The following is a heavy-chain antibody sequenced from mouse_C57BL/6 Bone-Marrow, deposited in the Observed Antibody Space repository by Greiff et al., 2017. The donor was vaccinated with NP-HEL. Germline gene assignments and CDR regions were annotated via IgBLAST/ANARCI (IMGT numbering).Heavy chain of an antibody. CDR2: IYPRSGNT. D-gene: IGHD1-1*01. CDR3: AREDDYYGSGFDY. J-gene: IGHJ2*01. CDR1: GYTFTSYG. Sequence: VQLQQSGAELARPGASVKLSCKASGYTFTSYGISWVKQRTDQGLEWIGEIYPRSGNTYYNEKLKGKATLTADKSSSTAYMELRSLTSEDSAVYFCAREDDYYGSGFDYWGQGTTLTVSS. V-gene: IGHV1-81*01.